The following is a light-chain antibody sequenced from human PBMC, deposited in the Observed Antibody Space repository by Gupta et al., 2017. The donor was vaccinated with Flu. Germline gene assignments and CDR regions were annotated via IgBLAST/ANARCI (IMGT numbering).Light chain of an antibody. CDR1: QSISTY. Sequence: EVVLTQSPATLSLSPGERATLSCRASQSISTYLAWYQQRPGQAPRLLIYGASNRATGVPARLGGSGSGTDFTLTISSLEPEDVAVYYCQQRSSCTPMYTFGQGTKLESK. V-gene: IGKV3-11*01. CDR3: QQRSSCTPMYT. CDR2: GAS. J-gene: IGKJ2*01.